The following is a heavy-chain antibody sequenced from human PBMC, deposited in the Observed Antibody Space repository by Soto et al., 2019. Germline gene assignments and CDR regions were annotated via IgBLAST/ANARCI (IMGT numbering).Heavy chain of an antibody. V-gene: IGHV3-23*01. CDR1: GFTFSSYA. CDR2: IGESGTPT. J-gene: IGHJ6*02. Sequence: HPGGSLRLSCAASGFTFSSYAMKWVRQAPGKGLEWVSLIGESGTPTYYADSVKGRFTISRDNSGYTLFLEMYSLRAEDTAVYYCARYIPGVRYYGMDVWGQGTTVTVSS. D-gene: IGHD2-2*01. CDR3: ARYIPGVRYYGMDV.